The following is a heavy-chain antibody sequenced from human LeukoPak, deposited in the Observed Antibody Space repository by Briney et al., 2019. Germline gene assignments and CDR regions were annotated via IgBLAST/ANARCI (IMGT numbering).Heavy chain of an antibody. V-gene: IGHV1-46*01. CDR1: GYTFTSYY. Sequence: GASVKVSCKASGYTFTSYYMHWVRQAPGQGLEWMGIINPSGGSTSYAQKFQGRVTMTRDTSTSTVYMELSSLRSEDTAVYYCARRLTYYYDSSGYAFDIWGQGTMVTVSS. CDR2: INPSGGST. D-gene: IGHD3-22*01. J-gene: IGHJ3*02. CDR3: ARRLTYYYDSSGYAFDI.